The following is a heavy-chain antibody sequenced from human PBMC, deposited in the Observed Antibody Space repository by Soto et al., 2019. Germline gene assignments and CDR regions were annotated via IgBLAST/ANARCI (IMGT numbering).Heavy chain of an antibody. J-gene: IGHJ6*03. D-gene: IGHD5-18*01. CDR3: ASSRYSYGYLGYYYMDV. V-gene: IGHV1-8*01. Sequence: QVQLVQSGAEVKKPGASVKVSCKASGYTFTSYDINWVRQATGQGLEWMGWMNPNSGNTGYAQKLQGRVTMTRNTSISTAYMELSSLRSEDTAVYYCASSRYSYGYLGYYYMDVWGKGTTVTVSS. CDR2: MNPNSGNT. CDR1: GYTFTSYD.